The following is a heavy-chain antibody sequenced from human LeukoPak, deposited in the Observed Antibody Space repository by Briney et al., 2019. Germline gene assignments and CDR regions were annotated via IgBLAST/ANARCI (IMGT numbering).Heavy chain of an antibody. CDR1: GFTFDDYA. V-gene: IGHV3-43*02. D-gene: IGHD6-19*01. Sequence: PGGSLRLSCVASGFTFDDYAMHWVRQAPAKGLEWVSLLTGDGGRTFYADSVKGRFTISRDNSKNSLYLQMNSLRTEDTALYYCAKEGPIAVAGYFDYWGQGTLVTVSS. CDR2: LTGDGGRT. J-gene: IGHJ4*02. CDR3: AKEGPIAVAGYFDY.